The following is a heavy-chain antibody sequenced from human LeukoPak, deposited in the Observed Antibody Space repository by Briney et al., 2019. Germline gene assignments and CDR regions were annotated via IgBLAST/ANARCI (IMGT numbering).Heavy chain of an antibody. CDR1: GYSFTNYW. J-gene: IGHJ4*02. CDR3: AMRDSSGYSFDY. Sequence: GESLKISCKGSGYSFTNYWIGWVRQMPGKGLEWMGIIYPGDSDTRYTPSLQGQATISADKSISTAYLQWSSLKASDTAMYYCAMRDSSGYSFDYWGQGTLVTVSS. D-gene: IGHD3-22*01. CDR2: IYPGDSDT. V-gene: IGHV5-51*01.